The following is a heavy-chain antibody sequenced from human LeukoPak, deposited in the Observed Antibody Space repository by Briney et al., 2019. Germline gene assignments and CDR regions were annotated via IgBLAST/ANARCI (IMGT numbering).Heavy chain of an antibody. CDR2: ISAYNGNT. CDR1: GYTFTSYG. Sequence: ASVTVSCKASGYTFTSYGISWVRQAPGQGLEWMGWISAYNGNTNYAQKLQGRVTMTTDTSTSTAYMELRSLRSDDTAVYYCAKGCGGSCYSVAPHDYWGQGTLVTVSS. J-gene: IGHJ4*02. V-gene: IGHV1-18*01. CDR3: AKGCGGSCYSVAPHDY. D-gene: IGHD2-15*01.